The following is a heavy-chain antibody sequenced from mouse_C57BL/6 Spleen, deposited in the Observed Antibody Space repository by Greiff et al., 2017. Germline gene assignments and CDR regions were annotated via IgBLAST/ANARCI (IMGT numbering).Heavy chain of an antibody. CDR3: ARSNGNFWFAY. CDR2: IHPNSGST. J-gene: IGHJ3*01. Sequence: QFQLQQPGAELVKPGASVKLSCKASGYTFTSYWMHWVKQRPGQGLEWIGMIHPNSGSTNYNEKFKSKATLTVDKSSSTAYMQLSSLTSEDSAVYYCARSNGNFWFAYWGQGTLVTVSA. CDR1: GYTFTSYW. D-gene: IGHD2-1*01. V-gene: IGHV1-64*01.